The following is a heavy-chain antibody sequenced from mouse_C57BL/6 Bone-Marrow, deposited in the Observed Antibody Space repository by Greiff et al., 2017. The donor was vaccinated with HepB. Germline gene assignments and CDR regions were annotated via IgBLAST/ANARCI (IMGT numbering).Heavy chain of an antibody. D-gene: IGHD3-2*02. CDR3: TGPPSPSDSSGYEAMDY. CDR1: GFTFSNYW. J-gene: IGHJ4*01. Sequence: EVKLVESGGGLVQPGGSMKLSCVASGFTFSNYWMNWVRQSPEKGLEWVAQIRLKSDNYATHYAESVKGRFTISRDDSKSSVYLQMNNLRAEDTGIYYCTGPPSPSDSSGYEAMDYWGQGTSVTVSS. V-gene: IGHV6-3*01. CDR2: IRLKSDNYAT.